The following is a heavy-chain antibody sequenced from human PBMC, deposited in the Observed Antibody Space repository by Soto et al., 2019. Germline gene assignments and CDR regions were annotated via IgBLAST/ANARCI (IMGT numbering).Heavy chain of an antibody. CDR3: ARAPDWNDVPYYYGMDV. D-gene: IGHD1-1*01. V-gene: IGHV6-1*01. Sequence: PSQTLSLTCAISGDSVSSNSAAWNWIRQSPSRGLEWLGRTYYRSKWYNDYAVSVKSGITINPDTSKNQFSLQLNSVTPEDTAVYYCARAPDWNDVPYYYGMDVWGQGTTVTVSS. CDR1: GDSVSSNSAA. CDR2: TYYRSKWYN. J-gene: IGHJ6*02.